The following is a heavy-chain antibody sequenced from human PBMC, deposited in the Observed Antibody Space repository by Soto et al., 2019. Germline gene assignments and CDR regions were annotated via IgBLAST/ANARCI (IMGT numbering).Heavy chain of an antibody. CDR1: GGSFSGYY. CDR3: ARGIHGTSYYFDY. J-gene: IGHJ4*02. Sequence: SETLSLTCAVYGGSFSGYYWSWIRQPPGKGLEWIGEINHSGSTNYNPSLKSRVTISVDTSKNQFSLKLSSVTAADTAVYYCARGIHGTSYYFDYWGQGTLVTVSS. V-gene: IGHV4-34*01. D-gene: IGHD1-1*01. CDR2: INHSGST.